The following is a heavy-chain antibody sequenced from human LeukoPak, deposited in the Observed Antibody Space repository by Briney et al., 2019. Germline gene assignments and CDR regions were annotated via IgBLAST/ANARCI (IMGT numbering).Heavy chain of an antibody. V-gene: IGHV4-34*01. D-gene: IGHD3-9*01. CDR1: GGSLSGYY. CDR3: ARKYYDILTGYYSGGSWFDP. CDR2: INHSGST. J-gene: IGHJ5*02. Sequence: SETLSLTCAVYGGSLSGYYWSWIRQPPGKGLEWIGEINHSGSTNYNPSLKSRVTISVDTSKNQFSLKLSSVTAADTAVYYCARKYYDILTGYYSGGSWFDPWGQGTLVTVSS.